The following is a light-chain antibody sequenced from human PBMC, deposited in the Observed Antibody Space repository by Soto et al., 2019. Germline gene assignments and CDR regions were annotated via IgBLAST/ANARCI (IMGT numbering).Light chain of an antibody. Sequence: EIVVTQTPATLSVSPGERATLSCRASQSVSNNLAWYQQKPGQAPTLLIYGSSTRASGIPARFSGSGYGREFTLTISSLQSEDFATYYCQQYDNLPLIFGQGTRLDIK. CDR3: QQYDNLPLI. J-gene: IGKJ5*01. V-gene: IGKV3-15*01. CDR2: GSS. CDR1: QSVSNN.